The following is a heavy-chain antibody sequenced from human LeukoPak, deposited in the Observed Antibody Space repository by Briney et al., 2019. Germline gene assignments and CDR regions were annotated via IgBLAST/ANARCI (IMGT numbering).Heavy chain of an antibody. CDR3: ARAPGGDFWSGSQYFFDY. Sequence: SETLSLTCTVSGASISSYYWSWIRRPAGKGLEWIGHVSTSGSTNYNPSLKSRVTMSVDTSKNQFSLKLSSVTAADTALYYCARAPGGDFWSGSQYFFDYWGQGTLVTVSS. CDR2: VSTSGST. J-gene: IGHJ4*02. CDR1: GASISSYY. V-gene: IGHV4-4*07. D-gene: IGHD3-3*01.